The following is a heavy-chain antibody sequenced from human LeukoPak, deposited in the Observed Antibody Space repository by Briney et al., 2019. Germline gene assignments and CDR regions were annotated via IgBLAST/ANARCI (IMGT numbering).Heavy chain of an antibody. CDR1: GFTFSDYY. J-gene: IGHJ5*02. Sequence: GSLRLSCAASGFTFSDYYMSWIRQPPGKGLVWVSRIYVDGRTTNYADSVKGRFTISRDNAKNTVYLEMNSLSVEDTATYYCIRDFRSADLWGQGTLVTVTS. V-gene: IGHV3-74*01. CDR2: IYVDGRTT. CDR3: IRDFRSADL.